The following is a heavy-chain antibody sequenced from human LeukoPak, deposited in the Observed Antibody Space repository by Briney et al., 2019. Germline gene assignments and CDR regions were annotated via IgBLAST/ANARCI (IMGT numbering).Heavy chain of an antibody. Sequence: PSETLSLTCAVYGGSFSGYYWSWIRQPPGKGLEWIGEINHSGSTNDNPSPKSRVTISVHKTKHQSSQKLSSVAAADTAVYCCARVTVTRRGYYHYGMDVWGQGTTVTVSS. CDR2: INHSGST. V-gene: IGHV4-34*01. CDR3: ARVTVTRRGYYHYGMDV. J-gene: IGHJ6*02. D-gene: IGHD4-17*01. CDR1: GGSFSGYY.